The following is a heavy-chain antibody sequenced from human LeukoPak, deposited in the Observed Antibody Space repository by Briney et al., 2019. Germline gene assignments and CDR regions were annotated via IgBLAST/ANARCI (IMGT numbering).Heavy chain of an antibody. D-gene: IGHD4-17*01. CDR3: ARDSYGDFDYLDV. V-gene: IGHV4-59*01. CDR2: IYYSGST. J-gene: IGHJ6*03. CDR1: GGSITSNY. Sequence: TASETLSLTCTVSGGSITSNYWSWIRQPPGKGLELIGYIYYSGSTNYNPSLKSRVAILIDTSKKQLSLKLSSVTAADTTVYYCARDSYGDFDYLDVWGKGTTVTVSS.